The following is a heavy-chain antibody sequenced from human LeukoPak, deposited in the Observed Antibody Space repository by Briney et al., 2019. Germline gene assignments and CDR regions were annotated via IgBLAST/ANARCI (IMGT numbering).Heavy chain of an antibody. D-gene: IGHD6-13*01. V-gene: IGHV4-39*01. CDR3: ARHGSIATGAFTY. J-gene: IGHJ4*02. Sequence: PSETLSLTCSVSGGSIGRSSYYWGWTRQPPGKGLEWIGSIYSGGTYYNPSLKSRVTISVDTSRNQFSLKLGSVTAADTAVYYCARHGSIATGAFTYWGQGTLVTVSS. CDR2: IYSGGT. CDR1: GGSIGRSSYY.